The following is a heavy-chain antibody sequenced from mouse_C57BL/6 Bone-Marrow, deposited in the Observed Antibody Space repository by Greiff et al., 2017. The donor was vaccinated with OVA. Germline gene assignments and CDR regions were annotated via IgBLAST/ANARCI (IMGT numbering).Heavy chain of an antibody. J-gene: IGHJ4*01. CDR1: GYTFTSYW. CDR3: ASPYRGAMDY. CDR2: IHPNSGST. V-gene: IGHV1-64*01. D-gene: IGHD2-14*01. Sequence: QVQLQQPGAELVKPGASVKLSCKASGYTFTSYWMHWVKQRPGQGLEWIGMIHPNSGSTNYNEKFKSKATLTVDKSSSTAYMQLSSLTSVDSAVYYCASPYRGAMDYWGQGTSVTVSS.